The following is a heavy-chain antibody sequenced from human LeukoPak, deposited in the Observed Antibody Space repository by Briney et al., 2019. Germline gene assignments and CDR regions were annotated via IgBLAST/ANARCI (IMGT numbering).Heavy chain of an antibody. J-gene: IGHJ4*02. CDR3: ARVVCSGGSCYSGHGDYFDY. D-gene: IGHD2-15*01. V-gene: IGHV3-53*01. Sequence: WGSLRLSCAASGFIFSGDFMSWVRQAPGKGLEWVAVIYSGGSTYYADSVKGRFTISRDNSKNTLYLQMNSLRAEDTAVYYCARVVCSGGSCYSGHGDYFDYWGQGTLVTVSS. CDR1: GFIFSGDF. CDR2: IYSGGST.